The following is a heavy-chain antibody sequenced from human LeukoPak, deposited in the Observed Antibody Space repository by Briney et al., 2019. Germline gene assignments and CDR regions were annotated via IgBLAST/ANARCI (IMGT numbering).Heavy chain of an antibody. J-gene: IGHJ6*03. D-gene: IGHD3-22*01. V-gene: IGHV4-39*07. Sequence: SETLSLTCTVSGGSISSSSYYWGWIRQPPGKGLEWIGGIYYSGSTYYNPSLKSRVTISVDTSKNQFSLKLSSVTAADTAVYYCAREPAYYYDSSGSRSAGRRQYYYMDVWGKGTTVTVSS. CDR1: GGSISSSSYY. CDR2: IYYSGST. CDR3: AREPAYYYDSSGSRSAGRRQYYYMDV.